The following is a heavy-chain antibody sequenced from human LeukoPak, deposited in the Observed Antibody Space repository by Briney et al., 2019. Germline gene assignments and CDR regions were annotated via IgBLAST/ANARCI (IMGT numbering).Heavy chain of an antibody. CDR2: ISCSGSIT. J-gene: IGHJ4*02. D-gene: IGHD3-3*01. V-gene: IGHV3-48*03. Sequence: GGSLRLSCAASGFTFSSHEMNWVRQAPGKGLEWVSYISCSGSITYYADSVKGRFTISRDNAKDSLYLQMNSLRAEDTAVYYCARDLQAEAGFLSGQGFDYWGQGTLVTVSS. CDR3: ARDLQAEAGFLSGQGFDY. CDR1: GFTFSSHE.